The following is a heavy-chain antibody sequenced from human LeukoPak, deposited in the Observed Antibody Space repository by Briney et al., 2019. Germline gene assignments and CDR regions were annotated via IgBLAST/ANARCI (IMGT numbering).Heavy chain of an antibody. D-gene: IGHD2-2*02. J-gene: IGHJ6*04. CDR1: GGTFSSYA. CDR3: ARSIVVVPAAILALYYYYGMDV. CDR2: IIPIFGTA. V-gene: IGHV1-69*01. Sequence: GSSVKVSCTASGGTFSSYAISWVRQAPGQGLEWIGGIIPIFGTANYAQKFQGRVTITADESTSTAYMELSSLRSEDTAVYYCARSIVVVPAAILALYYYYGMDVWGKGTTVTVSS.